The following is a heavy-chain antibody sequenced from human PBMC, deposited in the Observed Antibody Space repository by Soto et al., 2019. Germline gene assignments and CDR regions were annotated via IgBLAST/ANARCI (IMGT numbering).Heavy chain of an antibody. J-gene: IGHJ5*02. Sequence: EVQLVESGGGLVQPGGSLRLSCAASGFTFSDHYMDWVRQAPGKGLEWVGRTRNKVNSYTTEYAASVKGRFTISRDDSKNSLYLQMNSLKTEDTAVYYCARDYGLGRGWFDPWGQGTLVTVSS. V-gene: IGHV3-72*01. CDR1: GFTFSDHY. CDR2: TRNKVNSYTT. CDR3: ARDYGLGRGWFDP. D-gene: IGHD3-10*01.